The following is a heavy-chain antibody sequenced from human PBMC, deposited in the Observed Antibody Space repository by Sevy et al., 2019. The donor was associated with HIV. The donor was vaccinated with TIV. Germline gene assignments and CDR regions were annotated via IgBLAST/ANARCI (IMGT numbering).Heavy chain of an antibody. J-gene: IGHJ4*02. V-gene: IGHV4-39*01. CDR1: GGYMSSSSYY. D-gene: IGHD6-13*01. CDR3: ARQDSSRPFDY. Sequence: SETLSLTCTVSGGYMSSSSYYWGWIRQPPGKGQEWIGSIYYSGSTYYYPSLKSRVTISVDTSKNQFSLKLSSVTAADTAVYYCARQDSSRPFDYWGQGPLVTVSS. CDR2: IYYSGST.